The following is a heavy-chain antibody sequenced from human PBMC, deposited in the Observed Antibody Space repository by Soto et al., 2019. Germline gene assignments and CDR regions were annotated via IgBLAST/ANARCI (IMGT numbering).Heavy chain of an antibody. CDR3: ARARDYYGSGTHRHFDY. CDR2: ISPSGGST. CDR1: GYTFTDYY. Sequence: ASVKVSCKTSGYTFTDYYMHWVRQTPGQGLEWMGIISPSGGSTAYAQKFQGRVTMTRDSSTSTVYMELSSLRSEDTAVYYCARARDYYGSGTHRHFDYWGQGTLVTVSS. V-gene: IGHV1-46*01. J-gene: IGHJ4*02. D-gene: IGHD3-10*01.